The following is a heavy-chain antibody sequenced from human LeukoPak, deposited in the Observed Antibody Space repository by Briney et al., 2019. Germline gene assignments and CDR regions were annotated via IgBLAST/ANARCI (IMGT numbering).Heavy chain of an antibody. V-gene: IGHV4-59*12. CDR1: GGSISSYY. CDR2: IYYSGST. D-gene: IGHD6-6*01. CDR3: ARAPIASRPPDAFDI. J-gene: IGHJ3*02. Sequence: PSETLSLTCTVSGGSISSYYRSWIRQPPGKGLEWIGYIYYSGSTNYNPSLKSRVTISVDTSKNQLSLKLSSVTAADTAVYYCARAPIASRPPDAFDIWDQGTMVTVSS.